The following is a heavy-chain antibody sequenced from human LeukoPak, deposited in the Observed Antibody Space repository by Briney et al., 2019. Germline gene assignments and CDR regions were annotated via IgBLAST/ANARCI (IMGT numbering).Heavy chain of an antibody. J-gene: IGHJ4*02. CDR1: GYTFTGYY. Sequence: ASVKVSCKASGYTFTGYYMHWVRQAPGQGLEWTGWINPNSGGTNYAQKFQGRVTMTRDTSISTAYMELSRPRSDDTAVYYCARAKVMRGAALGLWLPSDYWGQGTLVTVSS. V-gene: IGHV1-2*02. CDR2: INPNSGGT. CDR3: ARAKVMRGAALGLWLPSDY. D-gene: IGHD6-13*01.